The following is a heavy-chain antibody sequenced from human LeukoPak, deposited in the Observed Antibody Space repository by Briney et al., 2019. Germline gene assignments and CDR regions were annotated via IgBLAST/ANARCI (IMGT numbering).Heavy chain of an antibody. D-gene: IGHD6-6*01. V-gene: IGHV1-2*02. Sequence: ASVKVSCKASGYTFTGYYMHWVRQAPGQGLEWMGWINPNSGGTNYAQKFQGRVTMTRDTSISTAYMELSRLRSDDTAVYYCAREVRGQLVRDYFDYWGQGTLVTVSS. CDR2: INPNSGGT. CDR1: GYTFTGYY. J-gene: IGHJ4*02. CDR3: AREVRGQLVRDYFDY.